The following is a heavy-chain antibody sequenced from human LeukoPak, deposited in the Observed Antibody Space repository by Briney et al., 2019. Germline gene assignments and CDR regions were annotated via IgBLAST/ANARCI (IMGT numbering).Heavy chain of an antibody. D-gene: IGHD3-10*01. J-gene: IGHJ6*03. CDR1: GFAFNTYS. Sequence: PGGSLRLSCAASGFAFNTYSMHWVRQAPGKGLECVAYISTSGSSAYYTDSVQGRFTISRDNAKNSLYLQMQTLRGEDTAVYYCARDKGDYYYYSMDVWGKGTTVTVSS. CDR3: ARDKGDYYYYSMDV. CDR2: ISTSGSSA. V-gene: IGHV3-48*01.